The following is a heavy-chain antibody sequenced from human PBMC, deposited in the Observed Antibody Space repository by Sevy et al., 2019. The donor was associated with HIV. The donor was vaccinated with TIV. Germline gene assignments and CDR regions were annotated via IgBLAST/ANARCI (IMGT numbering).Heavy chain of an antibody. J-gene: IGHJ6*02. D-gene: IGHD5-18*01. V-gene: IGHV3-43D*03. CDR2: ISWDGGST. CDR3: AKDITYRTAMVTSMSYYYYYGMDV. Sequence: GGSLRLSCAASGFTFDDYAMHWVRQAPGKGLEWVSLISWDGGSTYYADSVKGRFTISRDNSKNSLYLQMNSLRAEDTALYYCAKDITYRTAMVTSMSYYYYYGMDVWGQGTTVTVSS. CDR1: GFTFDDYA.